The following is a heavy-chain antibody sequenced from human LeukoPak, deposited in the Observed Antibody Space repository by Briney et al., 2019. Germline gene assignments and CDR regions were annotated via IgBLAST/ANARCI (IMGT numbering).Heavy chain of an antibody. Sequence: APVKVSCKASGYTFTGYYMHWVRQAPGQGLEWMGWINPNGGGTNYAQKFQGRVTMTRDTSISTAYMELSRLRSDDTAVYYRARAPPYYYDSSGYLQHWGQGTLVTVSS. V-gene: IGHV1-2*02. CDR1: GYTFTGYY. D-gene: IGHD3-22*01. CDR3: ARAPPYYYDSSGYLQH. CDR2: INPNGGGT. J-gene: IGHJ1*01.